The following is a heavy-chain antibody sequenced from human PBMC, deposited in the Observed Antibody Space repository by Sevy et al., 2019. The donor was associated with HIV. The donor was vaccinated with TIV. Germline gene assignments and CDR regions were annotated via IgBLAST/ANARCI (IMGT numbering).Heavy chain of an antibody. CDR2: VRSRGGST. CDR3: AKEGAAIGIPYFDY. CDR1: GFSFSGYA. J-gene: IGHJ4*02. Sequence: GGSLRLSCAASGFSFSGYAMSWVRQAPGKGLEWVSGVRSRGGSTFYADSVKVRFTISRDNSKNTLYLQMNSLRAEDTAIYYCAKEGAAIGIPYFDYWGQGTLVTVSS. D-gene: IGHD6-13*01. V-gene: IGHV3-23*01.